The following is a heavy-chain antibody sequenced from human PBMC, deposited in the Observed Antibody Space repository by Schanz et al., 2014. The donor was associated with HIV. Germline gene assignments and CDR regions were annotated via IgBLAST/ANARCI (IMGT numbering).Heavy chain of an antibody. CDR1: GFTFSSYS. Sequence: EVQLVESGGGLVQPGGSLRLSCAASGFTFSSYSMNWVRQAPGKGLEWVSYISSSSSTIYYADSVKGRFTISRDSSKNTLYLQMNGLRAEDTAVYYCARGVPAHSSGWYLDYWSQGTLVTVSS. D-gene: IGHD6-19*01. CDR2: ISSSSSTI. J-gene: IGHJ4*02. CDR3: ARGVPAHSSGWYLDY. V-gene: IGHV3-48*01.